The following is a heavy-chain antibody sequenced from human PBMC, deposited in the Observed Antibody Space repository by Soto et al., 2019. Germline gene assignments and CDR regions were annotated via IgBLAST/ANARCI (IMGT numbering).Heavy chain of an antibody. D-gene: IGHD6-6*01. Sequence: SETLSLTCTVSGGSISSSSYYWGWIRQPPGKGLEWIGSIYYSGSTYYNPSLKSRVTISVDTSKNQFSLKLSSVTAADTAVYYSARLNTGIAARGFDYWGQGTLVTVS. CDR2: IYYSGST. CDR3: ARLNTGIAARGFDY. CDR1: GGSISSSSYY. J-gene: IGHJ4*02. V-gene: IGHV4-39*01.